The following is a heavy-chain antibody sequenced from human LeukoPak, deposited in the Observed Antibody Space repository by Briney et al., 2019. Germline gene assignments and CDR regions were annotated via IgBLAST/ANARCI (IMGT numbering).Heavy chain of an antibody. CDR2: IIPIFGTA. CDR3: ARRGAVAGRPRIDY. V-gene: IGHV1-69*13. Sequence: SVTVSCKASGGTFSSYAISWVRQAPGQGLEWMGGIIPIFGTANYAQKFQGRVTITADESTSTAYMELSSLRSEDTAVYYCARRGAVAGRPRIDYWGQGTLVTVSS. J-gene: IGHJ4*02. D-gene: IGHD6-19*01. CDR1: GGTFSSYA.